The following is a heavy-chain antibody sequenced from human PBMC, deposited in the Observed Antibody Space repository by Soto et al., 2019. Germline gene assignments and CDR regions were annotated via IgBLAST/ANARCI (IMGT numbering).Heavy chain of an antibody. V-gene: IGHV1-3*01. CDR3: ARTAYYYDSSGYYPLDY. D-gene: IGHD3-22*01. Sequence: ASVKVSCKASGYTFTSYAMHWVRQAPGQRLEWMGWINAGNGNTKCSQKFQGRVTITRDTSASTAYMELSSLRSEDTAVYYCARTAYYYDSSGYYPLDYWGQGTLVTV. J-gene: IGHJ4*02. CDR2: INAGNGNT. CDR1: GYTFTSYA.